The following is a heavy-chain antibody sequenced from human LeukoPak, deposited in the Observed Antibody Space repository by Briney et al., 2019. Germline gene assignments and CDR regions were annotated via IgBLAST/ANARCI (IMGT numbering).Heavy chain of an antibody. CDR2: IRGSGSTI. CDR1: GLTFSTTS. CDR3: AKDKSIWDFWSGYYPFDY. J-gene: IGHJ4*02. D-gene: IGHD3-3*01. Sequence: QSGGSLRLSCVASGLTFSTTSMNWVRQAPGKGLEWVSYIRGSGSTIYYTDSVKGRFTISRDNSKNSLYLQMNSLRTEDTALYYCAKDKSIWDFWSGYYPFDYWGQGTLVTVSS. V-gene: IGHV3-48*04.